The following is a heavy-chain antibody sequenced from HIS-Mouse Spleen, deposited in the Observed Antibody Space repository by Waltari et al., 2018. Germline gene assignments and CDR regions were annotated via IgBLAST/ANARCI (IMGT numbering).Heavy chain of an antibody. J-gene: IGHJ1*01. V-gene: IGHV3-43*01. CDR1: GFTFDVCT. CDR2: MSWDGGST. D-gene: IGHD6-13*01. CDR3: AKDGEAGDFQH. Sequence: EVQLVESGGVVVQPGGSLRLSCAASGFTFDVCTMPWVRQGPGKGLEWVSLMSWDGGSTYYADSVKGRFTIARDNSKNSLYVQMNSLRTEDTALYYCAKDGEAGDFQHWGQGTLVTVSS.